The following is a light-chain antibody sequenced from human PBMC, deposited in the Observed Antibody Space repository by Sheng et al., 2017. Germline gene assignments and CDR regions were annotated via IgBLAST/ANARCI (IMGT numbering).Light chain of an antibody. V-gene: IGKV1-9*01. Sequence: DIQLTQSPSFLSASVGDRVSITCRASQAISSYLAWYQQKPGNAPNLLIYATSSLQTGVPSRFSGSGSGTEFTLTINSLQPEDFATYYCQQLHSYPPTFGQGTNLDIK. CDR1: QAISSY. CDR2: ATS. CDR3: QQLHSYPPT. J-gene: IGKJ2*01.